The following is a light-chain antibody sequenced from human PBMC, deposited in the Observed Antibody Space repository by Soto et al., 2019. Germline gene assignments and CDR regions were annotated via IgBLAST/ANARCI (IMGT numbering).Light chain of an antibody. V-gene: IGKV3-20*01. Sequence: EIVLTQSPGTLSLSPGERATLSCRASQSISSSYLAWYQQKPGQAPRLLIYGPSSRATGIPDRFSGSGSGTYFTLTINRLEPEDFAVYYCQQYDSSPRTFVQGTKVEIK. J-gene: IGKJ1*01. CDR2: GPS. CDR3: QQYDSSPRT. CDR1: QSISSSY.